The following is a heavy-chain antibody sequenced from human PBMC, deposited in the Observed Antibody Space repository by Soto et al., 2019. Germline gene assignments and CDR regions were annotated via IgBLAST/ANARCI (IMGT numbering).Heavy chain of an antibody. CDR3: AGGRGAAAGYYFDY. V-gene: IGHV1-69*06. CDR2: SIPLLATP. D-gene: IGHD6-13*01. CDR1: GGTFSSYA. J-gene: IGHJ4*02. Sequence: VQSGAEVKKPGSSVKVSCKASGGTFSSYAFSWVRQAPGQGLEWMGGSIPLLATPNYAQKFQGRVTITADKSTSTAALEVSSLRYVDAGGYLCAGGRGAAAGYYFDYWGQETLVTGSS.